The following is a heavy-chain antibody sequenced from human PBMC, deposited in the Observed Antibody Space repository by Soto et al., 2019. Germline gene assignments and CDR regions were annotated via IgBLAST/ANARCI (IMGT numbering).Heavy chain of an antibody. Sequence: ASVKVSCKASGYTFTSYAMHWVRQAPGQRLEWMGWINASNGNTKYSQKFQGRVTITRDTSMSTAYMELSRLRSDDTAVYYCARVYITVVRGVHFDICGQGTMVTVSS. CDR1: GYTFTSYA. CDR2: INASNGNT. D-gene: IGHD3-10*01. J-gene: IGHJ3*02. CDR3: ARVYITVVRGVHFDI. V-gene: IGHV1-3*01.